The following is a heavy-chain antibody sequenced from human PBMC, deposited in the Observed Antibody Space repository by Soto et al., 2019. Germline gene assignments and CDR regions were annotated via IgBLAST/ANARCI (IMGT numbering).Heavy chain of an antibody. V-gene: IGHV1-8*01. Sequence: ASVKVSCKASGYTFTSYDINWVRQATGQGLEWMGWMNPNSGNTGYAQKFQGRVTMTRNTSISTAYMELSSLRSEDTAVYYCARGVYQGRRGPSTVTTPNYMDVWGKGTTVTVSS. J-gene: IGHJ6*03. CDR2: MNPNSGNT. CDR1: GYTFTSYD. CDR3: ARGVYQGRRGPSTVTTPNYMDV. D-gene: IGHD4-17*01.